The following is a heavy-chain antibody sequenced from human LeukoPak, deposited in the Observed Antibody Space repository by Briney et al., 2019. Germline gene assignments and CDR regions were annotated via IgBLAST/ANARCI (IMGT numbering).Heavy chain of an antibody. Sequence: GRSLRLSCAASGFTFSSYEMNWVRQAPGKGLEWVSYISSSGSTIYYADSVKGRFTISRDNAKNSLYLQMNSLRAVDTAVYYCATLGDAFDIWGQGTMVTVSS. CDR1: GFTFSSYE. V-gene: IGHV3-48*03. D-gene: IGHD7-27*01. J-gene: IGHJ3*02. CDR2: ISSSGSTI. CDR3: ATLGDAFDI.